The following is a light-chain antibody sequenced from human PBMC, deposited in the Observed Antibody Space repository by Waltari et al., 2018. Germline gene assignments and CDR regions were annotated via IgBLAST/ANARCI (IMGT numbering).Light chain of an antibody. CDR1: QSVGRY. Sequence: EIVLTQSPGTLSLSPGETATLSCRARQSVGRYLAWYQQKPGQAPRLLIYGASTRATGIPDRFSGSGSGTDFSLIISRLEPEDFAVYFCQKYEALPATFGQGTKVEIK. CDR3: QKYEALPAT. V-gene: IGKV3-20*01. J-gene: IGKJ1*01. CDR2: GAS.